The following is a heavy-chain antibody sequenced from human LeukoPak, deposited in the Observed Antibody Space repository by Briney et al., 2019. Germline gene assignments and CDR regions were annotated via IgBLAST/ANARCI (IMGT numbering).Heavy chain of an antibody. D-gene: IGHD2-2*01. J-gene: IGHJ4*02. V-gene: IGHV3-48*01. Sequence: GGSLRLSCAASGFIFSSYAMSWVRQAPGKGLEWVSYIRGSSTTIYYADSVKGRFTVSRDNAQNSLYLQMNNLRAEDTAVYFCARDSRSHCGTDACYGPYFDYWGQGTLVTVSS. CDR3: ARDSRSHCGTDACYGPYFDY. CDR2: IRGSSTTI. CDR1: GFIFSSYA.